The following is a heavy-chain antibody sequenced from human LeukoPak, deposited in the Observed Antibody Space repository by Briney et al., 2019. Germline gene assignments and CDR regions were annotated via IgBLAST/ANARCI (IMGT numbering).Heavy chain of an antibody. CDR2: ISAYNGNT. V-gene: IGHV1-18*04. Sequence: ASVKVSCKASGYTFTGYYMHWVRQAPGQGLEWMGWISAYNGNTNYAQKLQGRVTMTTDTSTSTAYMELRSLRSDDTAVYYCAREVIAAAENWFDPWGQGTLVTVSS. D-gene: IGHD6-13*01. CDR3: AREVIAAAENWFDP. CDR1: GYTFTGYY. J-gene: IGHJ5*02.